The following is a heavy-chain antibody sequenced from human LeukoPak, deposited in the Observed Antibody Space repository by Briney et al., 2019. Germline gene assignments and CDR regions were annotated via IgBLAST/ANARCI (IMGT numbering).Heavy chain of an antibody. CDR3: ARDYSSSWPGAFDY. V-gene: IGHV3-21*01. J-gene: IGHJ4*02. Sequence: GGSLRLSCAASGFTFSSYSMNWVRQAPGKGLEWDSSISSSSSYIYYADSVKGRFTISRDNAKNSLYLQMNSLRAEDTAVYYCARDYSSSWPGAFDYWGQGTLVTVSS. CDR2: ISSSSSYI. D-gene: IGHD6-13*01. CDR1: GFTFSSYS.